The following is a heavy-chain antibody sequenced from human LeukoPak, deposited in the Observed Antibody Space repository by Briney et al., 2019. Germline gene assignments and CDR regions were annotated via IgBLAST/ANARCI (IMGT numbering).Heavy chain of an antibody. CDR1: GASISSASDY. V-gene: IGHV4-39*01. CDR3: ARIGGGSWRNPGYWFDP. Sequence: SETLSLTCAVSGASISSASDYWGWIRQPPGKGLEWLGSIYYGGSTYDNPSLRSRVTISVDTSKNQFSLKLTSVTAADTAVYYCARIGGGSWRNPGYWFDPWARETWSPSPQ. D-gene: IGHD2-15*01. CDR2: IYYGGST. J-gene: IGHJ5*02.